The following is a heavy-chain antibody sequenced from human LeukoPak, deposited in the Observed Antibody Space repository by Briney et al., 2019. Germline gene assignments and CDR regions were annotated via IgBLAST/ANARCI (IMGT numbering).Heavy chain of an antibody. CDR3: AKVRTYFYHGLDV. CDR2: ITGTTSGT. Sequence: GGSLRLSCAASGFTFSTCAMSWVRQAPGKGLEWVSGITGTTSGTYYADSVKGRFTISRDNSKNTLFLQVNSLRAEDTAVYYCAKVRTYFYHGLDVWGQGTTVTVSS. J-gene: IGHJ6*02. CDR1: GFTFSTCA. V-gene: IGHV3-23*01. D-gene: IGHD1-14*01.